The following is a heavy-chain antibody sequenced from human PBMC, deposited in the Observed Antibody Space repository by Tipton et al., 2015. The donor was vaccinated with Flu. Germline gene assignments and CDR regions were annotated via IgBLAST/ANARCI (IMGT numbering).Heavy chain of an antibody. J-gene: IGHJ6*02. CDR3: ARGRPMEV. CDR2: MFSVGDT. D-gene: IGHD1-26*01. V-gene: IGHV3-66*02. Sequence: GSLRLSCAVSGFTVSQNFVNWVRQAPGKGLEWVSVMFSVGDTYYADSVKGRFSIARDNSKNMLYLQMNSLRDEDTAVYYCARGRPMEVWGRGTTVTVSS. CDR1: GFTVSQNF.